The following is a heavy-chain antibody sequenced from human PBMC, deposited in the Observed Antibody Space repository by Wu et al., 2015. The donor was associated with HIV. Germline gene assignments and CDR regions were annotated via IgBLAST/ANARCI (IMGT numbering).Heavy chain of an antibody. V-gene: IGHV1-69*13. CDR1: GGTFSSYA. CDR3: ARDKRIYDSSGYFTDAFDI. J-gene: IGHJ3*02. CDR2: IIPIFGTA. Sequence: QVQLVQSGAEVKKPGSSVKVSCKASGGTFSSYAISWVRQAPGQGLEWMGRIIPIFGTANYAQKFQGRVTITADESTSTAYMELSSLRSEDTAVYYCARDKRIYDSSGYFTDAFDIWGQGTMVTVSS. D-gene: IGHD3-22*01.